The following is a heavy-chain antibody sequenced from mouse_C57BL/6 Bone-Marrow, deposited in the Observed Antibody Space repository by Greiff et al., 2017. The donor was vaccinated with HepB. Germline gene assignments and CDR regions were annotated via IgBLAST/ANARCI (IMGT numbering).Heavy chain of an antibody. V-gene: IGHV1-42*01. Sequence: VQLQQSGPELVKPGASVKISCKASGYSFTGYYMNWVKQSPEKSLEWIGEINPSTGGTTYNQKFKAKATLTVDKSSSTAYMQLKSLTSEDSAVYYCARSYDEGDYWGQGTTLTVSS. D-gene: IGHD2-12*01. CDR3: ARSYDEGDY. CDR2: INPSTGGT. CDR1: GYSFTGYY. J-gene: IGHJ2*01.